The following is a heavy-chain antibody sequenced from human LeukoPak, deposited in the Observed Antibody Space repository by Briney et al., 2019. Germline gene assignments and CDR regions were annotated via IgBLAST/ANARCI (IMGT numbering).Heavy chain of an antibody. Sequence: GGSLRLPCAASGFTFSTYAMSWVRQAPGKGLEWVSTISDSGGSTYYADSVKGRLTISRDNSKNTLYLQINSLRAEDTAVYYCTRHDPAKYFDYWGQGTLVTVSS. CDR3: TRHDPAKYFDY. CDR1: GFTFSTYA. D-gene: IGHD2-2*01. V-gene: IGHV3-23*01. CDR2: ISDSGGST. J-gene: IGHJ4*02.